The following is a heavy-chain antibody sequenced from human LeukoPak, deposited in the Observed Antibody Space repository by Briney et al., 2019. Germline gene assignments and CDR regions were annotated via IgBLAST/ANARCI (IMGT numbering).Heavy chain of an antibody. CDR2: IYYSGST. D-gene: IGHD3-22*01. CDR1: GGSISSYY. J-gene: IGHJ6*02. CDR3: ARLRYDSSGYYSIYYYYGMDV. Sequence: SGTLSLTCTVSGGSISSYYWSWIRQPPGKGLEWIGYIYYSGSTNYNPSLKSRVTISVDTSKNQFSLKLSSVTAADTAVYYCARLRYDSSGYYSIYYYYGMDVWGQGTTVTVSS. V-gene: IGHV4-59*08.